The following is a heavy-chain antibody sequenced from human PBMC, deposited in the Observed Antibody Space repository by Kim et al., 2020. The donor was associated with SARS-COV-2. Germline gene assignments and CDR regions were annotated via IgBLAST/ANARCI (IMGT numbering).Heavy chain of an antibody. V-gene: IGHV3-30*04. CDR1: GFTFSSYA. CDR3: ARDQAARAPFEYFQH. CDR2: ISYDGSNK. Sequence: GGSLRLSCAASGFTFSSYAMHWVRQAPGKGLEWVAVISYDGSNKYYADSVKGRFTISRDNSKNTLYLQMNSLRAEDTAVYYCARDQAARAPFEYFQHWGQGTLVTVSS. J-gene: IGHJ1*01. D-gene: IGHD6-25*01.